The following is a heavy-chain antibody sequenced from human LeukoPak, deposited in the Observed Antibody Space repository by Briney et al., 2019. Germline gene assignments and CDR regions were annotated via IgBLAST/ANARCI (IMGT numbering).Heavy chain of an antibody. CDR2: ISYDGSNK. V-gene: IGHV3-30*18. J-gene: IGHJ4*02. D-gene: IGHD3-16*02. CDR1: GFTFSSYG. Sequence: GRSLRLSCAASGFTFSSYGMHWVRQAPGKGLEWVAVISYDGSNKYYADSVKGRFTISRDNSKNTLYLQMNSLRAEDTAVYYCAKRRRLGELSFVYWGQGTLVTVSS. CDR3: AKRRRLGELSFVY.